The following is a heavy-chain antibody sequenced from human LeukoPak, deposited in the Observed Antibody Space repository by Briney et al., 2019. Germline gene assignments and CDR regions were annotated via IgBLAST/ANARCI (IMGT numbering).Heavy chain of an antibody. Sequence: GGSLRLSCTASGLTFGSHDMHWVHQIPGQGLEWVAAVSSGFHAFFADSVQGRFTVSREDARNSLYLQMNRLRAGDTAVYYCVREARGYHYTYFDYWGQGTLVTVSS. CDR2: VSSGFHA. D-gene: IGHD5-18*01. CDR1: GLTFGSHD. CDR3: VREARGYHYTYFDY. J-gene: IGHJ4*02. V-gene: IGHV3-13*01.